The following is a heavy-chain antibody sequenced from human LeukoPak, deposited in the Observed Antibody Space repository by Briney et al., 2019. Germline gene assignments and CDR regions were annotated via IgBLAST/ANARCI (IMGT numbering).Heavy chain of an antibody. CDR1: VGSICSSSYF. V-gene: IGHV4-39*07. CDR2: INYSGST. Sequence: SETLSLTCTVSVGSICSSSYFWGWIRQPPGEGLEWRGCINYSGSTYDSPSLKSRVTTSVDTSNNQFSLKLSSVTAADTAVYYCARGVVPAAIWQNWFDPWGQGTLVIVSS. J-gene: IGHJ5*02. D-gene: IGHD2-2*01. CDR3: ARGVVPAAIWQNWFDP.